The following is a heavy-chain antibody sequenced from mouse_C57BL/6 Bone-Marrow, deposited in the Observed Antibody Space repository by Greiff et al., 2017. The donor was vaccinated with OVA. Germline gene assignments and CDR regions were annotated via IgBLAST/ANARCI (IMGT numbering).Heavy chain of an antibody. D-gene: IGHD1-1*01. CDR2: IDPSDSYT. Sequence: QVQLKQPGAELVMPGASVKLSCKASGYTFTSYWMHWVKQRPGQGLEWIGEIDPSDSYTNYNQKFKGKSTLTVDKSSSTAYMQLSSLTSEDSAVYYCARRAHYYGSSYYFDYWGQGTTLTVSS. J-gene: IGHJ2*01. V-gene: IGHV1-69*01. CDR3: ARRAHYYGSSYYFDY. CDR1: GYTFTSYW.